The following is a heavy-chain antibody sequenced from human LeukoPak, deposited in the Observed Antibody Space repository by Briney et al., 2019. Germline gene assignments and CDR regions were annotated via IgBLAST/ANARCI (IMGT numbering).Heavy chain of an antibody. D-gene: IGHD3-9*01. CDR2: ISGSGGST. J-gene: IGHJ4*02. CDR3: ARSPYDILTGYYTGHFDY. V-gene: IGHV3-23*01. CDR1: GFTFSNYA. Sequence: GGSLRLSCAASGFTFSNYAMSWVRQAPGKGLEWVSSISGSGGSTYYADSVKGRFTISRDNSKNTLYLQMNSLRAEDTAVYYCARSPYDILTGYYTGHFDYWGQGTLVTVSS.